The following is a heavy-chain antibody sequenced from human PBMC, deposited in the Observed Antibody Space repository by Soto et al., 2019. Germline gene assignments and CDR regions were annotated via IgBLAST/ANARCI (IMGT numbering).Heavy chain of an antibody. Sequence: SETLSLTCTVSGGSISSYYWSWIRQPPGKGLEWIGYIYYSGSTNYNPSLKSRVTISVDTSKNQFSLKLSSVTAADTAVYYCATMVYSSSPGYPMDAWGQAQTVT. J-gene: IGHJ6*02. D-gene: IGHD6-6*01. CDR2: IYYSGST. CDR3: ATMVYSSSPGYPMDA. V-gene: IGHV4-59*01. CDR1: GGSISSYY.